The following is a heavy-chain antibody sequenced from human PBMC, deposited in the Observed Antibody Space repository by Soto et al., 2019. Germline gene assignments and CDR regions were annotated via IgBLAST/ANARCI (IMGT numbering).Heavy chain of an antibody. V-gene: IGHV1-69*06. CDR1: GGTFSDFA. CDR3: ARDRIQLRLGKYSFNAMDV. Sequence: QVQLVQSGAEMRKPGSSLRVSCKASGGTFSDFAFSWVRQAPGQGLEWMGGIVPRFGSPNYAQKFGGRVTITADISTSTVYMELSSLRFDDTAVYFCARDRIQLRLGKYSFNAMDVWGQGTTITVSS. D-gene: IGHD3-16*01. CDR2: IVPRFGSP. J-gene: IGHJ6*02.